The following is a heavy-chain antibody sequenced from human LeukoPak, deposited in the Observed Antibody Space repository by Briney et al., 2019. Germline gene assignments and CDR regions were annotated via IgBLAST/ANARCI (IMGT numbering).Heavy chain of an antibody. D-gene: IGHD3-22*01. CDR1: GYSFTTYG. J-gene: IGHJ1*01. CDR2: ISTYTGDT. Sequence: GASVQVTCRASGYSFTTYGINWVRQATGKGLEWMGWISTYTGDTKYVQKLQGRVSMTTDTSTSTAHMELRSLRSDDTAVYYCARGYHFDTSGYPVSEYFQHWGQGTLVTVSS. V-gene: IGHV1-18*01. CDR3: ARGYHFDTSGYPVSEYFQH.